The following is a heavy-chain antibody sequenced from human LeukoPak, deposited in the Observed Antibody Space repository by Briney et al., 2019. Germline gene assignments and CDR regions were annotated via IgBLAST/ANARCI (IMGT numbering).Heavy chain of an antibody. CDR1: GGSFSGYY. CDR2: INHSGST. Sequence: PSETLSLTCAVYGGSFSGYYGSWIRQPPGKGLEWIGEINHSGSTNYNPSLKSRVTISVDTSKNQFSLKLSSVTAADTAVYYCARGPLWDFCSGGCCYDYYGMDVWGQGTTVTVSS. V-gene: IGHV4-34*01. CDR3: ARGPLWDFCSGGCCYDYYGMDV. J-gene: IGHJ6*02. D-gene: IGHD2-15*01.